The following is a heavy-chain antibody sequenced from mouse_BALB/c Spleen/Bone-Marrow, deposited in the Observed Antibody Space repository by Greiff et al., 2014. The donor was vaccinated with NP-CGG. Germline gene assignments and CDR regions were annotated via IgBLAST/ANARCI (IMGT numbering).Heavy chain of an antibody. J-gene: IGHJ1*01. V-gene: IGHV1S56*01. Sequence: VQLQQSGPELVKPGASVKMSCKASGYSFTSYYIHWVKQRPGQGLEWIGWIYPGDGSKYNEKFKGKTTLTADKSSSTVYMLISSLTSEDSAIYFCARGSSFSYWYFDVWGAGTTVTVSS. CDR2: IYPGDGS. D-gene: IGHD1-1*01. CDR1: GYSFTSYY. CDR3: ARGSSFSYWYFDV.